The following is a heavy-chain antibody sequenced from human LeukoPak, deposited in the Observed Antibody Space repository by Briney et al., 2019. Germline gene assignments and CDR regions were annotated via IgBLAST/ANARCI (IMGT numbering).Heavy chain of an antibody. J-gene: IGHJ4*02. D-gene: IGHD5-18*01. Sequence: GGSLRLSCAASGFTFSTYAMSWVRQAPGKGLEWVSAISGSGGTTYYADSVKGRFTISRDNSKNTLYRQMNSLRVEDTAVYYCATRYSYGSYYFDYWGQGTLVTVSS. CDR1: GFTFSTYA. V-gene: IGHV3-23*01. CDR2: ISGSGGTT. CDR3: ATRYSYGSYYFDY.